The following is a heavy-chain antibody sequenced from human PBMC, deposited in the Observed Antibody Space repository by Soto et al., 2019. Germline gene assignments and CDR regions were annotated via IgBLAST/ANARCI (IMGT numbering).Heavy chain of an antibody. CDR3: ASVPLSTFAWFDT. D-gene: IGHD3-3*01. J-gene: IGHJ5*02. V-gene: IGHV1-18*01. Sequence: ASVKFSCKASGYTFTSYGISWVRQAPGQGLEWMGWISAYNGNTNYAQKLQGRVTMTTDTSTSTAYMELRSPRSDDTAVYYCASVPLSTFAWFDTWGQGTVLTISS. CDR1: GYTFTSYG. CDR2: ISAYNGNT.